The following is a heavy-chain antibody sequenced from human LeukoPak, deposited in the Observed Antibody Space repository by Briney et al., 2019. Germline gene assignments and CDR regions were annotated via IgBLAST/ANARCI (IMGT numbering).Heavy chain of an antibody. V-gene: IGHV3-33*01. CDR2: IWYDGYNK. CDR1: GFTFSDYG. D-gene: IGHD1-14*01. Sequence: GGPLRLSCTASGFTFSDYGMLGVPQATGKGREWREIIWYDGYNKYYADSVRGRFTLFRDNSKNTVYAQMKNLRGEDTAVYYWARDRDRAECYCDYWGQGTLVTVSS. CDR3: ARDRDRAECYCDY. J-gene: IGHJ4*02.